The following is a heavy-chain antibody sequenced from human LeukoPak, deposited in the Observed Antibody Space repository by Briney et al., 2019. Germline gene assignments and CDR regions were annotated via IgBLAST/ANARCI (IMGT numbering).Heavy chain of an antibody. Sequence: SETLSLTCAVSGGSISSGGYSWSWIRQPPGKGLEWIGYNYHSGSTYYNPSLKSRVTISVDRSKNQFSLKLSSVTAADTAVYYCARDQGEGFDYWGQGTLVTVSS. CDR2: NYHSGST. CDR1: GGSISSGGYS. V-gene: IGHV4-30-2*01. J-gene: IGHJ4*02. D-gene: IGHD3-16*01. CDR3: ARDQGEGFDY.